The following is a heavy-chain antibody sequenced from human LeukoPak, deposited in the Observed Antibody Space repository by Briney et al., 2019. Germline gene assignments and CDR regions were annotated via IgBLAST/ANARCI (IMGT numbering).Heavy chain of an antibody. CDR2: VSGSGGNT. CDR3: ARQQDTTNPGY. V-gene: IGHV3-23*01. CDR1: GFTFSSYA. J-gene: IGHJ4*02. D-gene: IGHD5-18*01. Sequence: GSLRLSCAASGFTFSSYAMSWVRQAPGKGLEWVSAVSGSGGNTHDADSVRGRFTISRDNSKNTLYLQMNGLRAEDTAVYYCARQQDTTNPGYWGQGTLVTVSS.